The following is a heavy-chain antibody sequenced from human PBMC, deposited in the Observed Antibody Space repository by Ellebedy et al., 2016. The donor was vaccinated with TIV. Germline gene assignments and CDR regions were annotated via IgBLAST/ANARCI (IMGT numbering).Heavy chain of an antibody. J-gene: IGHJ4*02. V-gene: IGHV3-7*04. D-gene: IGHD1-1*01. CDR3: TRENWYIDY. CDR1: GFTFPTLW. CDR2: IKQDGSEM. Sequence: PGGSLRLSCAASGFTFPTLWMSWVRQAPGKGLEWVANIKQDGSEMFYVDSVKGRFTISRDNAKNSLYLQMNSLRAEDTAVYYCTRENWYIDYWGQGTLVTVSS.